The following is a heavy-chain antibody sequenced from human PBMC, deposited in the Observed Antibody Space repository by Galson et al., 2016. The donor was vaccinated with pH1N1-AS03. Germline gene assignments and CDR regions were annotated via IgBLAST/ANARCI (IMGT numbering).Heavy chain of an antibody. V-gene: IGHV3-23*01. Sequence: SLRLSCAASSGYVMNWVRQAPGKGLEWVSGTSVSGSDTYYVDSVKGRFTISRDNSKNTLFLQMDSLRAEDTALYYCTAGHYTNFWGQGTLVTVSS. J-gene: IGHJ4*01. D-gene: IGHD3-3*01. CDR2: TSVSGSDT. CDR1: SGYV. CDR3: TAGHYTNF.